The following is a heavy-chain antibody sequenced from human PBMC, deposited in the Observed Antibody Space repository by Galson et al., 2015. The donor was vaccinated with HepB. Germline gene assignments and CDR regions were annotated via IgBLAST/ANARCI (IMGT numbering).Heavy chain of an antibody. Sequence: SLRLSCAASGFTFSSYSMNWVRQAPGKGLEWVSYISSSSTIYYAGSVKGRFTISRDNAKNSLYLQMNSLRAEDTAVYYCARDRGGMDVWGQGTTVTVSS. CDR3: ARDRGGMDV. V-gene: IGHV3-48*01. D-gene: IGHD3-16*01. CDR2: ISSSSTI. CDR1: GFTFSSYS. J-gene: IGHJ6*02.